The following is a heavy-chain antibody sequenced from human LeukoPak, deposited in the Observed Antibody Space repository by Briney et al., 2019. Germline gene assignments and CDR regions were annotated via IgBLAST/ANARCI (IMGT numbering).Heavy chain of an antibody. V-gene: IGHV4-34*01. D-gene: IGHD6-6*01. CDR1: GGSFSGYY. CDR3: AVRLSYSSSSPFSY. Sequence: SETLSLTCAVYGGSFSGYYWSWIRQPPGKGLEWVGEINHSGSTNYNPSLKSRVTISVDTSKNQFSLKLSSVTAADTAVYYCAVRLSYSSSSPFSYWGQGTLVTVSS. J-gene: IGHJ4*02. CDR2: INHSGST.